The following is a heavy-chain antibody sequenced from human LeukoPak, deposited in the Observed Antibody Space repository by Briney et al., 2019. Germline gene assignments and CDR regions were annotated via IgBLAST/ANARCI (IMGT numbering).Heavy chain of an antibody. CDR1: GYTFTSYD. J-gene: IGHJ6*03. D-gene: IGHD6-13*01. CDR2: MNPNSGNT. Sequence: GASVKVSCKASGYTFTSYDINWMRQATGQGLEWMGWMNPNSGNTGYAQKFQGRVTMTRNTSISTAYMELSSLRSEDTAVYYCARGLGIAAFIYYYYYMDVWGKGTTVTVSS. CDR3: ARGLGIAAFIYYYYYMDV. V-gene: IGHV1-8*01.